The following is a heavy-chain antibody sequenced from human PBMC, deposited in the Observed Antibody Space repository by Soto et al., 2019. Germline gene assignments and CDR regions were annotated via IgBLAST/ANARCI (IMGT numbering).Heavy chain of an antibody. CDR2: IYYSGST. Sequence: PSETLSLTCTVSGGSISSYYWSWIRQPPGKXLEWIGYIYYSGSTNYNPSLKSRVTISVDTSKNQFSLKLSSVTAADTAVYYCARADVYYGSGSYFFYGMDVWGQGTTVTVS. D-gene: IGHD3-10*01. J-gene: IGHJ6*02. CDR3: ARADVYYGSGSYFFYGMDV. CDR1: GGSISSYY. V-gene: IGHV4-59*01.